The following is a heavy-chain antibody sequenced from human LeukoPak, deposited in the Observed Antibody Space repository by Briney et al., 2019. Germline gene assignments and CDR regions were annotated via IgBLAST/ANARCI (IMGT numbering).Heavy chain of an antibody. CDR3: ARILYYYGSSPYYMDV. D-gene: IGHD3-10*01. CDR2: IYHSGST. CDR1: GYPISSGCY. J-gene: IGHJ6*03. V-gene: IGHV4-38-2*02. Sequence: SETLSLTCIVSGYPISSGCYWGWVRQPPGKGLEWIGSIYHSGSTYYNPSLNSRVTISVDTSKNEFSLKLSSVTAADTAVYYCARILYYYGSSPYYMDVWGKGTTVTVSS.